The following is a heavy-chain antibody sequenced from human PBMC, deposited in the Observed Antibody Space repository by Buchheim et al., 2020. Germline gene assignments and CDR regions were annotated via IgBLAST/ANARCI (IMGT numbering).Heavy chain of an antibody. J-gene: IGHJ4*02. CDR1: GGSISSYY. Sequence: QVQLQESGPGLVKPSETLSLTCTVSGGSISSYYWSWIRQPPGKGLEWIGYIYYSGSTNYNPSLKSRVTISVDTSKNQFSLKLSSVTAADTAVYYCARDSSGWYRHYSFDYWGQGTL. V-gene: IGHV4-59*01. CDR2: IYYSGST. D-gene: IGHD6-19*01. CDR3: ARDSSGWYRHYSFDY.